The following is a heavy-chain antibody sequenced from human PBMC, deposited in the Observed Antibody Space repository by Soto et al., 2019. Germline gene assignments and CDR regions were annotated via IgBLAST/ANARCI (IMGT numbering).Heavy chain of an antibody. CDR2: FDPEDGET. CDR1: GYTLTELS. V-gene: IGHV1-24*01. J-gene: IGHJ4*02. CDR3: ATDSSGLYYLDY. Sequence: ASVKVSCKVSGYTLTELSMHWVRQAPGKGLEWMGGFDPEDGETIYAQKFQGRVTMTEDTSTDTAYMELSSLRSEDTAVYYCATDSSGLYYLDYWGQGTLVTVSS. D-gene: IGHD6-19*01.